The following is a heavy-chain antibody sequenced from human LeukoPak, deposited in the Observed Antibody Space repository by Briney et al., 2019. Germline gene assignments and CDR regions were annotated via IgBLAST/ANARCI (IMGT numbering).Heavy chain of an antibody. CDR3: ARDPDCSSTSCYASLRGGTDY. Sequence: GRSLRLSCAASGFTFSSYAMHWVRQAPGKGLEWVAVISHDGSNKYYADSVKGRFTISRDNSKNTLYLQMNSLRAEDTAVYYCARDPDCSSTSCYASLRGGTDYWGQGTLVTVSS. V-gene: IGHV3-30*04. J-gene: IGHJ4*02. D-gene: IGHD2-2*01. CDR1: GFTFSSYA. CDR2: ISHDGSNK.